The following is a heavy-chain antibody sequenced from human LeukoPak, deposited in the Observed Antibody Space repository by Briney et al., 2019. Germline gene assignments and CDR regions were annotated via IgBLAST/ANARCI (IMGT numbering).Heavy chain of an antibody. J-gene: IGHJ4*02. CDR3: AKGGGGVLAS. CDR1: GFTFSSYA. V-gene: IGHV3-23*01. D-gene: IGHD3-16*01. Sequence: GGSLRLSCAASGFTFSSYAMSWVRQAPGKGLEWVSAISGSGGSTYYADSVKGRFTISRDNSKNTLFLQMNSLKADDTAVYYCAKGGGGVLASWGQGTLVTVSS. CDR2: ISGSGGST.